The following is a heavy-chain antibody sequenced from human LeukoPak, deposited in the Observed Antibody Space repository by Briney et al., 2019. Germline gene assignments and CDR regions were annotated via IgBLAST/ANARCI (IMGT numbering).Heavy chain of an antibody. CDR1: GGSISSYY. V-gene: IGHV4-4*07. CDR2: IYTSGST. J-gene: IGHJ6*03. Sequence: SETLSLTCTVSGGSISSYYWSWIRQPAGKGLEWIGRIYTSGSTNYNPSLKSRVTMSVDTSKNQLSLKLSSVTAADTAVYYCARDLTYYDFWSGYYYYYMDVWGKGTTVTVSS. CDR3: ARDLTYYDFWSGYYYYYMDV. D-gene: IGHD3-3*01.